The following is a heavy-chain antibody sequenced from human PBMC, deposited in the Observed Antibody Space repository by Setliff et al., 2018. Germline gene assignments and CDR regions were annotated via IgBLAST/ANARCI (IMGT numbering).Heavy chain of an antibody. CDR3: ARESRFGYSGYDCAFDY. J-gene: IGHJ4*02. Sequence: SETLSLSCTVSGDSMSNYYWNWIRQPPGKGLEWIGYMYYSGNTNYNPSLKSRVTISIDPSKNQFSLRLSSVTAADTALYYCARESRFGYSGYDCAFDYWGQGMLVTVSS. CDR2: MYYSGNT. D-gene: IGHD5-12*01. V-gene: IGHV4-59*01. CDR1: GDSMSNYY.